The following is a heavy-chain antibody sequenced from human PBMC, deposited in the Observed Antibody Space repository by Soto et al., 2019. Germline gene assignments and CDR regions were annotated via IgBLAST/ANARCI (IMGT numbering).Heavy chain of an antibody. D-gene: IGHD3-3*01. Sequence: SETLSLTCTVSGGSISIYYWSWIRHPAGKGLEWIGRIYTSGSTNYNPSLKSRVTMSVDTSKNQFSLKLSSVTAADTAVYYCARDRSFTIFGIGLVGMDVWGQGTTVTVSS. CDR2: IYTSGST. V-gene: IGHV4-4*07. CDR3: ARDRSFTIFGIGLVGMDV. CDR1: GGSISIYY. J-gene: IGHJ6*02.